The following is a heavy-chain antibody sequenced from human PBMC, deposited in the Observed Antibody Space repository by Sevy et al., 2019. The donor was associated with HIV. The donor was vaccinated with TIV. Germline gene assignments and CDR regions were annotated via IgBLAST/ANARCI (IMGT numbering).Heavy chain of an antibody. V-gene: IGHV4-59*01. CDR1: GGSISNYY. CDR3: ARESIAAAGDFDY. CDR2: IYYSGST. Sequence: SETLSLTCSVSGGSISNYYWSWIRQPPGKGLEWIGYIYYSGSTNYNPSLKSRVTISVDTSKNQFSLKLSSVTAAVTAVYYCARESIAAAGDFDYWGQGTLVTVSS. D-gene: IGHD6-13*01. J-gene: IGHJ4*02.